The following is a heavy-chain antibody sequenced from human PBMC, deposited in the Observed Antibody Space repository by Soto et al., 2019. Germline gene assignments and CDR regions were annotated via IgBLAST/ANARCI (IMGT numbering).Heavy chain of an antibody. CDR3: ARGGGDSSGFDS. CDR2: INPNSGGT. CDR1: GYTFTDYY. D-gene: IGHD3-22*01. V-gene: IGHV1-2*04. Sequence: QVQLVQSGAEVKKPGASVKVSCKASGYTFTDYYIHWVRQAPGQGLEWMGWINPNSGGTLYAQKFEGWVTMTRDTSINTAYMDLSRLKSTATAVYYCARGGGDSSGFDSWGQGTLVTASS. J-gene: IGHJ4*02.